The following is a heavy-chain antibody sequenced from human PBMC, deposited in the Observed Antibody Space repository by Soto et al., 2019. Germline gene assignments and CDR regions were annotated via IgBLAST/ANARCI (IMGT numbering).Heavy chain of an antibody. V-gene: IGHV1-18*01. D-gene: IGHD3-16*01. CDR3: ARGRVGYDYIWGSPRPNNWFDP. CDR1: GYTFTSYG. J-gene: IGHJ5*02. CDR2: ISAYNGNT. Sequence: ASVKVSCKASGYTFTSYGISWVRQAPGQGLEWMGWISAYNGNTNYAQKLQGRVTMTTDTSTSTAYMELRSLRSDDTAVYYCARGRVGYDYIWGSPRPNNWFDPWGQGTLVTVS.